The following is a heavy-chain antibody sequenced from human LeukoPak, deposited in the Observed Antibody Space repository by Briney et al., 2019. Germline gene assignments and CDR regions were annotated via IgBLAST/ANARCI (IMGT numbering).Heavy chain of an antibody. CDR1: GFTFSSYA. D-gene: IGHD7-27*01. J-gene: IGHJ4*02. V-gene: IGHV3-23*01. Sequence: GGSLRLSCAASGFTFSSYAMSWLRQAPGKGLEWVSTISGSSGRTYYADSVKGRFTISRDNSKNTLYLQMNNLRADYTAVYYCAKGDWGFHFDYWGKGTLVTVSS. CDR2: ISGSSGRT. CDR3: AKGDWGFHFDY.